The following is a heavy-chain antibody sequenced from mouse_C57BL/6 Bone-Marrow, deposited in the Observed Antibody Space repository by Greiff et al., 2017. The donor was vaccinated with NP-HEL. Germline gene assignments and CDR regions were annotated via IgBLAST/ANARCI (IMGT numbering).Heavy chain of an antibody. Sequence: EVMLVESEGGLVQPGSSMKLSCTASGFTFSDYYMAWVRQVPEKGLEWVANINYDGSSTYYLDSLKSRFIISRDNAKNILYLQMSSLKSEDTATYYCARDQGYEFDYWGQGTTLTVSS. V-gene: IGHV5-16*01. CDR2: INYDGSST. CDR1: GFTFSDYY. J-gene: IGHJ2*01. D-gene: IGHD2-2*01. CDR3: ARDQGYEFDY.